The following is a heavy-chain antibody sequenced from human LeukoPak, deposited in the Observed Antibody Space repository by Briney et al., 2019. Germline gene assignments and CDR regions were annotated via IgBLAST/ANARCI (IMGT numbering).Heavy chain of an antibody. CDR2: ISGSGGST. D-gene: IGHD3-16*01. CDR3: AKDMTPARARYGMDV. Sequence: GGSLRLSCAASGFTFSSYAMSWVRQAPGKGLEWVSAISGSGGSTYYADSVKGRFTISRDNSKNTLYLQMNSLRAEDTAVYYCAKDMTPARARYGMDVWGQGTTVTVSS. V-gene: IGHV3-23*01. CDR1: GFTFSSYA. J-gene: IGHJ6*02.